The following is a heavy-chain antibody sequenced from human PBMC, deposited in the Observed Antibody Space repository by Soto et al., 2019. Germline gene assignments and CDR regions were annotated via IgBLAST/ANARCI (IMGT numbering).Heavy chain of an antibody. J-gene: IGHJ4*02. CDR3: ARDPSPYGDYPFDY. V-gene: IGHV3-33*01. CDR1: GFTFSSDG. Sequence: QVQLVESGGGVVQPGRSLRLSCAASGFTFSSDGMHWVRQAPGKGLEWVAVIWYDGSNKYYADSVKGRFTISRDNSKNTLYLQMNSLRAEDTAMYYCARDPSPYGDYPFDYWGQGTLVTVSS. D-gene: IGHD4-17*01. CDR2: IWYDGSNK.